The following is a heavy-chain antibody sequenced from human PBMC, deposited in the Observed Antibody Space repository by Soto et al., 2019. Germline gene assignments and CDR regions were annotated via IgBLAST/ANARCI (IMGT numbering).Heavy chain of an antibody. CDR1: GGTFSTYA. J-gene: IGHJ4*02. D-gene: IGHD5-18*01. Sequence: QVQLVQSGAEVNKPESSVKVSCKAPGGTFSTYAISWVRQAPGQGLEWMGGIIPMFGTANYAQRFQDRVTIPADESPNTVYMALSSLRSEATAVYFCASGIQLWLRRINNGYSGWGQGTLVTVSS. V-gene: IGHV1-69*12. CDR3: ASGIQLWLRRINNGYSG. CDR2: IIPMFGTA.